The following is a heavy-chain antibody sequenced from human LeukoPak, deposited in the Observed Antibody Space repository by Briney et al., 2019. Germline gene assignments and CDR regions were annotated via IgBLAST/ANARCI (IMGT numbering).Heavy chain of an antibody. J-gene: IGHJ4*02. CDR3: ARVNCSSTSCRSKFLDY. Sequence: ASVKVSCKASGYTFTNYDINWVRQATGHGLEWMGWMNPNSGNTGYAQKFQGRVTMTRNTSISTAYMELSSLRSEDTAVYYCARVNCSSTSCRSKFLDYWGQGTLVTVSS. CDR1: GYTFTNYD. CDR2: MNPNSGNT. V-gene: IGHV1-8*01. D-gene: IGHD2-2*01.